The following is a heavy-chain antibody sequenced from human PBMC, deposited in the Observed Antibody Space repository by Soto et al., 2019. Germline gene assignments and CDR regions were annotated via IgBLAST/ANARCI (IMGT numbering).Heavy chain of an antibody. CDR1: DEAIIADD. D-gene: IGHD1-26*01. Sequence: DILSLTCTVLDEAIIADDWSGFPRPPGKGLEWIGYISYSGSTYYNPSLKSLVTISVDTSKNQFSLKLFSVTAADTAVYYCARVLSGSSLFDYWGQGTLVTVSS. CDR3: ARVLSGSSLFDY. CDR2: ISYSGST. V-gene: IGHV4-59*01. J-gene: IGHJ4*02.